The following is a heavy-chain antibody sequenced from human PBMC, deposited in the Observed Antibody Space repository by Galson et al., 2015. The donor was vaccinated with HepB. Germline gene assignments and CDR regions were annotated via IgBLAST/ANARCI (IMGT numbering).Heavy chain of an antibody. V-gene: IGHV1-8*01. CDR2: MNPNSGNT. Sequence: SVKVSCKASGYTFTSYDINWVRQATGQGLEWMGWMNPNSGNTGYAQKFQGRVTMTRNTSISTAYMELSSLRSEDTAVYYCARTDSSSWYGYGYYYYMDVWGKGTTVTVSS. D-gene: IGHD6-13*01. CDR1: GYTFTSYD. J-gene: IGHJ6*03. CDR3: ARTDSSSWYGYGYYYYMDV.